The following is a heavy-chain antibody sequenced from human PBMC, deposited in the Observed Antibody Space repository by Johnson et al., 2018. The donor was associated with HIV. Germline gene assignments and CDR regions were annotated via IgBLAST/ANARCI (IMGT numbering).Heavy chain of an antibody. Sequence: VQLVETGGGLIQPGGSLRLSCAASGFTFDDYTMHWVRQAPGKGLAWVSLISWDGGSTYYADSVKGRFTISRDNSKNTLYLQMNSLRAEDTAVYYCAKDLGGATDDAFDIWGQGTMVSVSS. CDR2: ISWDGGST. D-gene: IGHD1-26*01. J-gene: IGHJ3*02. CDR3: AKDLGGATDDAFDI. V-gene: IGHV3-43*01. CDR1: GFTFDDYT.